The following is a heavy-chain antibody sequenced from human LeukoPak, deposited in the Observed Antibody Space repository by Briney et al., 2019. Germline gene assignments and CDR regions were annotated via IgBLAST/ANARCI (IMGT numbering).Heavy chain of an antibody. CDR2: IIPIFGTA. CDR1: GGTFSSYA. J-gene: IGHJ6*03. CDR3: ARVTYGATSLPYYYYMDV. V-gene: IGHV1-69*05. Sequence: SVKVSCKASGGTFSSYAVSWVRQAPGQGLEWMGGIIPIFGTANYAQKFQGRVTITTDESTSTAYMELSSLRSEDKAVYYCARVTYGATSLPYYYYMDVWGKGTTVTVSS. D-gene: IGHD2-2*01.